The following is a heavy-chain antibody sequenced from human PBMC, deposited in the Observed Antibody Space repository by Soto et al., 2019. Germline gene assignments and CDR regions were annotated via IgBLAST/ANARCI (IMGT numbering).Heavy chain of an antibody. J-gene: IGHJ4*02. D-gene: IGHD6-13*01. CDR1: GFTFSSYG. V-gene: IGHV3-33*01. CDR3: ARDASRIAAAGHFDY. CDR2: IWYDGSNK. Sequence: ESGGGVVQPGRSLRLSCAASGFTFSSYGMHWVRQAPGKGLEWVAVIWYDGSNKYYADSVKGRFTISRDNSKNTLYLQMTSLRAEDTAVYYCARDASRIAAAGHFDYWGQGTLVTVSS.